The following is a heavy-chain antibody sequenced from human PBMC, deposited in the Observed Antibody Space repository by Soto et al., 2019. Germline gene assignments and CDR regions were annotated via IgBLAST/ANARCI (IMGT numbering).Heavy chain of an antibody. D-gene: IGHD3-9*01. J-gene: IGHJ3*02. CDR3: ARAHPELRYFDWLYHDAFDI. V-gene: IGHV1-18*01. CDR1: GYTFTSYG. Sequence: ASVKVSCKASGYTFTSYGISWVRQAPGQGLEWMGWISAYNGNTNYAQKLQGRVTMTTDTSTSTAYMELRSLRSDDTAVHYCARAHPELRYFDWLYHDAFDIWGQGTMVT. CDR2: ISAYNGNT.